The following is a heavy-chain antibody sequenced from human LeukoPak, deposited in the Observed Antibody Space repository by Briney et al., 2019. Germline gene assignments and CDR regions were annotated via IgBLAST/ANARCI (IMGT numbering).Heavy chain of an antibody. D-gene: IGHD2-2*02. CDR2: IYYSGST. J-gene: IGHJ5*02. Sequence: PSETLSLTCTVSGGSVSSGSYYWSWIRQPPGKGLAWIGYIYYSGSTYSNPSLKSRVTISVDTSKNQFSLNLSSVTAADTAVYYCARYCSSTNCYKGGFDPWGQGTLVTVSS. CDR1: GGSVSSGSYY. CDR3: ARYCSSTNCYKGGFDP. V-gene: IGHV4-31*03.